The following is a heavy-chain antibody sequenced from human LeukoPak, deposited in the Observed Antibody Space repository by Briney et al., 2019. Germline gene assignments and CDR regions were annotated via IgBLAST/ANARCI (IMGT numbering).Heavy chain of an antibody. Sequence: GGSLRLSCAASGFTVSSNYMSWVRQAPGKGLEWVSVIYSGGSTYYADSVKGRFTISRDSSKNTLYLQMNSLRAEDTAVYYCTRGGNIGYNYNAFDIWGQGTMVTVSS. CDR2: IYSGGST. CDR3: TRGGNIGYNYNAFDI. CDR1: GFTVSSNY. J-gene: IGHJ3*02. V-gene: IGHV3-53*01. D-gene: IGHD3-22*01.